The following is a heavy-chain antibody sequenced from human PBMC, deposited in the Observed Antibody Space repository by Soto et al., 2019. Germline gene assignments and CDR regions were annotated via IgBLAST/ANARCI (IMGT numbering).Heavy chain of an antibody. CDR1: GGSVRSGRYY. CDR2: IYYSGST. Sequence: SETIDLTCTVSGGSVRSGRYYWSWIRQPPGKGLEWIGYIYYSGSTNYNPSLKSRVTISVDTSKNQFSLKLSSVTAADTAVYYCARDRGTYYYGSGSYWFDPWGQGTLVTVSS. CDR3: ARDRGTYYYGSGSYWFDP. J-gene: IGHJ5*02. V-gene: IGHV4-61*01. D-gene: IGHD3-10*01.